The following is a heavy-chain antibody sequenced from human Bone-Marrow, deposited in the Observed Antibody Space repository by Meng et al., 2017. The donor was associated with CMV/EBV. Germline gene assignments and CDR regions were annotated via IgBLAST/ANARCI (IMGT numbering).Heavy chain of an antibody. J-gene: IGHJ4*02. CDR3: ARNDEAAEEVDY. CDR2: ITSGTYI. CDR1: GFTFNKYS. V-gene: IGHV3-21*01. D-gene: IGHD6-25*01. Sequence: GGSLRLSCAASGFTFNKYSMYWVRQAPGWGLEWVSSITSGTYIYYADSVKGRFTISRDNAKNSVYLQMNSLRAEDTAVYYCARNDEAAEEVDYRGQGTLVTVSS.